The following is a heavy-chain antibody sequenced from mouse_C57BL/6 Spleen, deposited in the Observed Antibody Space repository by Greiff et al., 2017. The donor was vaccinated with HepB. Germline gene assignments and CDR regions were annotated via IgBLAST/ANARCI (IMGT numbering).Heavy chain of an antibody. Sequence: QVQLQQSGPELVKPGASVKISCKASGYAFSSSWMNGVKQRPGKGLEWIGRIYPGDGDTNYNGKFKGKATLTADKSSSTAYMQLSSLTSEDSAVYFCARGANFYYWGQGTTLTVSS. J-gene: IGHJ2*01. CDR3: ARGANFYY. D-gene: IGHD4-1*01. CDR2: IYPGDGDT. CDR1: GYAFSSSW. V-gene: IGHV1-82*01.